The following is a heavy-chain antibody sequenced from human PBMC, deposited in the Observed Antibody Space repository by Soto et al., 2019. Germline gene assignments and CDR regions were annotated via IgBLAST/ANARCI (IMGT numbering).Heavy chain of an antibody. Sequence: QVQLVQSGAEVKKPGASVKVSCKASGYTFTGYYMHWVRQAPGQGLEWMGWINPNSGGTNYAQKFQGRVTMTRDTSIITAYMELSRLRSDDTAVYYCARDDAVVAAAGYYYYSYGMDVWGQGTTVTVSS. D-gene: IGHD6-13*01. CDR3: ARDDAVVAAAGYYYYSYGMDV. V-gene: IGHV1-2*02. CDR2: INPNSGGT. CDR1: GYTFTGYY. J-gene: IGHJ6*02.